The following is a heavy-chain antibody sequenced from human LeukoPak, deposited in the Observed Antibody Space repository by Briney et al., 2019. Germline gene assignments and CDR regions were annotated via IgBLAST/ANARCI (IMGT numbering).Heavy chain of an antibody. J-gene: IGHJ4*02. V-gene: IGHV4-59*01. Sequence: SETLSLTCTVSGCSISSYYWSWIRQPPGKGLEWIGYIYYSGSTNYNPSLKSRVTISVDTSKNQFSLKLSSVTAADTAVYYCALTWIAAAGLYFDYWGQGTLVTVSS. CDR1: GCSISSYY. D-gene: IGHD6-13*01. CDR3: ALTWIAAAGLYFDY. CDR2: IYYSGST.